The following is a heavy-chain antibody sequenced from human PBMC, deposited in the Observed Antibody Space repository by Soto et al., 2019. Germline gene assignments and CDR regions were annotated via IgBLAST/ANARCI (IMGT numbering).Heavy chain of an antibody. Sequence: PSETLALTCAVSGYSISRSTRRGSIRQPPGKGLEWIGYIYYSGTTYYNPSLKSRVTMSVDTSKNQFSLKLTSVTAADTAVYYCARDKITGLXDYWGQGTLXTVS. CDR2: IYYSGTT. CDR3: ARDKITGLXDY. CDR1: GYSISRSTR. D-gene: IGHD2-8*02. J-gene: IGHJ4*02. V-gene: IGHV4-28*03.